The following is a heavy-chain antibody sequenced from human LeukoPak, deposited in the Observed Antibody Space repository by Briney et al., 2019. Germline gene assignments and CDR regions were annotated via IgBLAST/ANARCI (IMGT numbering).Heavy chain of an antibody. Sequence: SETLSLTCTVSGASISNYYWTWIRQPPGKGLEWIGYIYYSGSTNYRPSLKSRVTISVDTSKNQFSLKLSSVTAADTAVYYCARGFGTNYYYYMDVWGKGTTVTISS. CDR3: ARGFGTNYYYYMDV. D-gene: IGHD2-2*01. J-gene: IGHJ6*03. V-gene: IGHV4-59*08. CDR1: GASISNYY. CDR2: IYYSGST.